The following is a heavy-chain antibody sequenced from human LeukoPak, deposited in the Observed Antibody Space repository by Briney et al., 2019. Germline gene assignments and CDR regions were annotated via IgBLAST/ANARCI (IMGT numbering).Heavy chain of an antibody. Sequence: ASVKVSCKASGYTFTGYYMHWVRQAPGQGLEWMGWISAYNGNTNYAQKLQGRVTMTTDTSTSTAYMELRSLRSDDTAVYYCARAVIHMDVWGQGTTVTVSS. CDR1: GYTFTGYY. CDR3: ARAVIHMDV. V-gene: IGHV1-18*04. CDR2: ISAYNGNT. J-gene: IGHJ6*02.